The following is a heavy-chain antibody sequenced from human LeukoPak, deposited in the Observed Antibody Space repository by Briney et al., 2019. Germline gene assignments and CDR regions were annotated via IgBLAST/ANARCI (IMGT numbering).Heavy chain of an antibody. Sequence: GGSLRLSCAASGFTFTNYWMHWVRQVPGKGLVWVSRIKSDGSSTHYADSVKGRFTISRDNARNTLYLQMNSLRAEDTAVYYCASELGLGYWGQGILVTVPS. J-gene: IGHJ4*02. D-gene: IGHD3-10*01. CDR1: GFTFTNYW. CDR2: IKSDGSST. V-gene: IGHV3-74*01. CDR3: ASELGLGY.